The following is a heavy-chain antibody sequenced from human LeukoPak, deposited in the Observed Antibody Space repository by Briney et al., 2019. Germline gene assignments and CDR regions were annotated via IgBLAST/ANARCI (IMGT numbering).Heavy chain of an antibody. CDR2: MNPNSGNT. Sequence: ASVKVSCKASGYTFTGYYMHWVRQATGQGLEWMGWMNPNSGNTGYAQKFQGRVTMTRNTSISTAYMELSSLRSEDTAVYYCARVLSSGWYELDYWGQGTLVTVSS. CDR3: ARVLSSGWYELDY. CDR1: GYTFTGYY. D-gene: IGHD6-19*01. J-gene: IGHJ4*02. V-gene: IGHV1-8*02.